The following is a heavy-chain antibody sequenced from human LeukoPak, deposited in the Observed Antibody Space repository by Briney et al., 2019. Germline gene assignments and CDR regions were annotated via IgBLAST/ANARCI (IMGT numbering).Heavy chain of an antibody. J-gene: IGHJ3*02. Sequence: GRSLRLSCAASGFTFSSYGMHWVRQAPGKGLEWVAFIRYDGSNKYYADSVKGRFTISRDNSKNTLYLQMNSLRAEDTAVYYCAKVRLLWFGEPRDAFDIWGQGTMVTVSS. V-gene: IGHV3-30*02. D-gene: IGHD3-10*01. CDR1: GFTFSSYG. CDR3: AKVRLLWFGEPRDAFDI. CDR2: IRYDGSNK.